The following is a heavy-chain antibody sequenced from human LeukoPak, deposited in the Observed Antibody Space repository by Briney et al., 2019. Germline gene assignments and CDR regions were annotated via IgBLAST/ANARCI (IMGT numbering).Heavy chain of an antibody. V-gene: IGHV3-30*03. D-gene: IGHD5-12*01. CDR3: ATEEEGLRFQGVNY. Sequence: GGSLRLSCAASGFTFSIYGTHWVRQAPGKGLEWVAVISYDGSNKYYADSVKGRFTISRDNSKNTLYLQMNSLRAEDTAVYYCATEEEGLRFQGVNYWGQGTLVTVSS. CDR2: ISYDGSNK. J-gene: IGHJ4*02. CDR1: GFTFSIYG.